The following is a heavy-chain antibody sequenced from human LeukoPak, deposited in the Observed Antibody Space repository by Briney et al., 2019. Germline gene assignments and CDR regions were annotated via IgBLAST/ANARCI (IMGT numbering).Heavy chain of an antibody. Sequence: SGTPSLTCAVYGGSFSGYYWSWIRQPPGKGLEWIGEINHSGSTNYNPSLKSRVTISGDTSKKQFSLKLSSVTAADTAVYFCARAGGWSQNFDYWGQGTLVTVSS. CDR3: ARAGGWSQNFDY. V-gene: IGHV4-34*01. D-gene: IGHD3-10*01. CDR1: GGSFSGYY. J-gene: IGHJ4*02. CDR2: INHSGST.